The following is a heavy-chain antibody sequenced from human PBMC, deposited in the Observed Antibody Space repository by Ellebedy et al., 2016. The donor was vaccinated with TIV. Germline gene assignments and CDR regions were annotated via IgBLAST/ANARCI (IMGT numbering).Heavy chain of an antibody. V-gene: IGHV3-66*01. CDR2: IYKGGST. D-gene: IGHD1-20*01. J-gene: IGHJ4*02. CDR3: GSLGPYDWNDDC. Sequence: GESLKISCAASGFTFSRYWMHWVRQAPGKGLEWVSVIYKGGSTYYTDSVKGRFTISRDNSKDTVHLQMNSLRAEDTAVYYCGSLGPYDWNDDCWGQGTLVTVSS. CDR1: GFTFSRYW.